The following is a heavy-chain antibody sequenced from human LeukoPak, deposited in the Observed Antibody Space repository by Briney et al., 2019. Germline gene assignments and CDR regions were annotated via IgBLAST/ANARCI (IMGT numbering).Heavy chain of an antibody. CDR2: IKQDGSEK. J-gene: IGHJ4*02. Sequence: AGGSLRLSCAASGFTFSSYWMSWVRQAPGKGLEWVANIKQDGSEKYYVDSVKGRFTISRDNAKSSLFLQMSSLRAEDTAVYYCARPRMDKNWYRDFDSWGQGTLVTVSS. CDR3: ARPRMDKNWYRDFDS. CDR1: GFTFSSYW. V-gene: IGHV3-7*01. D-gene: IGHD1-1*01.